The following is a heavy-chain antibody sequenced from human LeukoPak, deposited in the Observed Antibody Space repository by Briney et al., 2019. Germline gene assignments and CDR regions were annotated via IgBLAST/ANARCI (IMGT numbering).Heavy chain of an antibody. V-gene: IGHV3-15*01. J-gene: IGHJ4*02. CDR2: IKSKTDGGTT. Sequence: ETLSLTCTVSGGSISSYYWSWVRQAPGKGLEWVGRIKSKTDGGTTDYAAPVKGRFTISRDDSKNTLYLQMNSLKTEDTAVYYCTTANPNSGWYDAVDFDYWGQGTLVTVSS. CDR1: GGSISSYY. D-gene: IGHD6-19*01. CDR3: TTANPNSGWYDAVDFDY.